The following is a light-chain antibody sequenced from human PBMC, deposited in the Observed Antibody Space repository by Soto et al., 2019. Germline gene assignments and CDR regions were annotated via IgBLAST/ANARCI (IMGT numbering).Light chain of an antibody. CDR3: QQYGSSPLT. CDR1: QSVSSSS. Sequence: EIVFTQSPGTLSLSPGERATPSCRASQSVSSSSLAWYQQRPGQAPRLLIYGASIRATDIPDRFSGSGSGTDFTLTISRLEPEDFAVYYCQQYGSSPLTFGGGTKVDIK. CDR2: GAS. J-gene: IGKJ4*01. V-gene: IGKV3-20*01.